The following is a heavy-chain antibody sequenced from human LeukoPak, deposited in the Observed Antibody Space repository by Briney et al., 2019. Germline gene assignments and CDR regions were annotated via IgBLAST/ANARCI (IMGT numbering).Heavy chain of an antibody. V-gene: IGHV4-30-4*01. CDR1: GGSISSGDYY. CDR2: IYYSGST. J-gene: IGHJ6*02. CDR3: ARDLGYCTNGVPRCSMDV. D-gene: IGHD2-8*01. Sequence: PSETLSLTCTVSGGSISSGDYYWSWIRQPPGKGLEWIGYIYYSGSTYYNPSLKSRVTISVDTSKNQFSLKLSSVTAADTAVYYCARDLGYCTNGVPRCSMDVWGQGTTVTVSS.